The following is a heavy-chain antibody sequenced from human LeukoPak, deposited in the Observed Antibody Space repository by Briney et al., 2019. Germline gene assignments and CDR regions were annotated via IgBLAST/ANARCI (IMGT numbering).Heavy chain of an antibody. D-gene: IGHD3-10*01. V-gene: IGHV3-48*01. J-gene: IGHJ4*02. Sequence: GGSLRLSCAASGFTFSSYSMNWVRQAPGKGLEWVSYISSSSSTIYYADSVKGRFTISRDNSKNTLYLQMDSLRAEDTAVYYCARVYYYGSGSYLDYWGQGTLVTVSS. CDR2: ISSSSSTI. CDR3: ARVYYYGSGSYLDY. CDR1: GFTFSSYS.